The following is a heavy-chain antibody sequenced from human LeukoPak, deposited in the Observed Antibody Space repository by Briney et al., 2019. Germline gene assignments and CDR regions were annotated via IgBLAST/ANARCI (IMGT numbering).Heavy chain of an antibody. CDR1: GGTFSSYA. CDR2: IIPIFGTA. D-gene: IGHD1-26*01. V-gene: IGHV1-69*01. Sequence: SVKVSCKASGGTFSSYAISWVRQAPGQGLEWMGGIIPIFGTANYAQKFQGRVTITADESTSTAYMELSSLRSEDTAVYYCARTSGIVGATADYWGQGTLVTVSS. J-gene: IGHJ4*02. CDR3: ARTSGIVGATADY.